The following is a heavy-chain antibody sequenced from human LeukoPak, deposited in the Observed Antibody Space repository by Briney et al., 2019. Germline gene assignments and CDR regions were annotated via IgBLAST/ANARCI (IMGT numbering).Heavy chain of an antibody. V-gene: IGHV3-23*01. CDR3: ARDRGRTNHGENNWFDL. CDR2: ISGSGGST. D-gene: IGHD1-14*01. J-gene: IGHJ5*02. CDR1: GFTFSSYA. Sequence: GGSLRLSCAASGFTFSSYAMSWVRQAPGKGLEWVSAISGSGGSTYYADSVKGRFTISRDNSKNTLYLQMNSLRPEDTAVYYCARDRGRTNHGENNWFDLWGQGTLVTVSS.